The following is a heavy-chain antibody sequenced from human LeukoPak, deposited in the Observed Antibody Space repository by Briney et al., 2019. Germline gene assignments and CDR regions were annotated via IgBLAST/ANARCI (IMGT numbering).Heavy chain of an antibody. CDR1: GYTFTSYG. D-gene: IGHD6-25*01. CDR2: ISAYNGNT. J-gene: IGHJ4*02. CDR3: ARDLRIFSYSSGSSSFDY. V-gene: IGHV1-18*01. Sequence: ASVKVSCKASGYTFTSYGISWVRQAPGQGLEWMGWISAYNGNTNYAQKLQGRVTMTTDTSTSTAYMELRSLRSDDTAVYYCARDLRIFSYSSGSSSFDYWGQGTLVTVSS.